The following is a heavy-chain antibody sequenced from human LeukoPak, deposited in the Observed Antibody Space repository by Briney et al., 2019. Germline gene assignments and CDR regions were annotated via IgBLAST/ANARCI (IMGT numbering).Heavy chain of an antibody. V-gene: IGHV4-30-2*01. J-gene: IGHJ4*02. D-gene: IGHD1-26*01. CDR3: ARGGRGSSTDY. CDR2: IYHSGST. Sequence: NPSETLSLTCTVSGGSISSGGYYWSWIRQPPGKGLEWIGYIYHSGSTYYNPSLKSRVTISVDRSKNQFSLKLSSVTAADTAVYYCARGGRGSSTDYWGQGTLVTVSS. CDR1: GGSISSGGYY.